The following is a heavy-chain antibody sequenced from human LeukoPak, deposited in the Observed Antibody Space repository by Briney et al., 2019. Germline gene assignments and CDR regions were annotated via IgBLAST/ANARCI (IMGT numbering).Heavy chain of an antibody. CDR3: ARGWSPDAFDI. Sequence: GGSLRLSCAASGFTVSSNYMSWVRQAPGKGLEWVSVIYSGGSTYYADSVKGRFTISRDNSKNTLYLQMNSLRAEDTAVYYCARGWSPDAFDIWGQGTMVTVSS. CDR2: IYSGGST. CDR1: GFTVSSNY. J-gene: IGHJ3*02. V-gene: IGHV3-53*01.